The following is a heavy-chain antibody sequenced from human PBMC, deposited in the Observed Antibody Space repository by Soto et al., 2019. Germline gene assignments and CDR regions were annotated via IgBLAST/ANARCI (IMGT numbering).Heavy chain of an antibody. J-gene: IGHJ4*02. CDR2: IFPSGTT. CDR1: GGSLTSGTYS. D-gene: IGHD6-13*01. V-gene: IGHV4-30-2*01. CDR3: ASLQVPGNFDY. Sequence: SETLSLTCAVSGGSLTSGTYSWNWIRQPPGKGLEWIGYIFPSGTTYYNPSLRRRVSISIDVSKNQFSLNLRSLTAADTAMYFCASLQVPGNFDYWGQGTLVTVSS.